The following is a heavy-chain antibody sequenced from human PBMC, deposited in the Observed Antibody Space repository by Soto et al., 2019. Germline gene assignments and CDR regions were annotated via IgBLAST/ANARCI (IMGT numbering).Heavy chain of an antibody. Sequence: QVQLVESGGGVVQPGRSLRLSCAASGFTFSIYGMHWVRHAPGKGLEWVAMISFDGSEKYYPDSVKGRFHISRDSSKNTMYLQMDSLRVEDTAVYYCARDRRLYYSDAFDIWGQGTTVTVSS. CDR3: ARDRRLYYSDAFDI. D-gene: IGHD1-26*01. V-gene: IGHV3-30*03. J-gene: IGHJ3*02. CDR1: GFTFSIYG. CDR2: ISFDGSEK.